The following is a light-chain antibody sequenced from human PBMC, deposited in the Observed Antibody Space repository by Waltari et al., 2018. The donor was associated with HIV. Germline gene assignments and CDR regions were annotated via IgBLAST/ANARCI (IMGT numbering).Light chain of an antibody. J-gene: IGLJ3*02. CDR3: ATWDDSLIWV. V-gene: IGLV1-47*01. Sequence: QPVLTQPPSASGTPGHGVTISCSGRNSHIGTNSVYWYQHLPGMAPKLLIYRNNRRPSGIPDRFSGSRSGTSASLAISGLRSEDEADYYCATWDDSLIWVFGGGTKLTVL. CDR2: RNN. CDR1: NSHIGTNS.